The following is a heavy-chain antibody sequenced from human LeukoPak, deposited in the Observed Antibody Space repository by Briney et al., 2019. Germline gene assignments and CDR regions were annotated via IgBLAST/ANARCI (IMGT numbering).Heavy chain of an antibody. Sequence: PSETLSLTCTVSGGSISSYYWGWIRQPPGKGLEWIGSIYHSGSTYYNPSLKSRVTISVDTSKNQFSLKLSSVTAADTAVYYCARDLSHSLLWFGEPKGIYWGQGTLVTVSS. D-gene: IGHD3-10*01. V-gene: IGHV4-38-2*02. J-gene: IGHJ4*02. CDR3: ARDLSHSLLWFGEPKGIY. CDR2: IYHSGST. CDR1: GGSISSYY.